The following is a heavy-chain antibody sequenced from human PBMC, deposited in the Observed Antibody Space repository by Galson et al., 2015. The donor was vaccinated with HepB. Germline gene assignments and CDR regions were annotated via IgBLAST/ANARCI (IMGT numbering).Heavy chain of an antibody. CDR2: ISAYNGNT. J-gene: IGHJ4*02. Sequence: SVKVSCKASGYTFTGYGISWVRQAPGQGLEWMGWISAYNGNTNYAQKLQGRVTMTTDTSTSTAYMELRSLRSDDTAVYYCARDRISSSWNSLDYWGQGTLVTVSS. CDR1: GYTFTGYG. CDR3: ARDRISSSWNSLDY. V-gene: IGHV1-18*04. D-gene: IGHD6-13*01.